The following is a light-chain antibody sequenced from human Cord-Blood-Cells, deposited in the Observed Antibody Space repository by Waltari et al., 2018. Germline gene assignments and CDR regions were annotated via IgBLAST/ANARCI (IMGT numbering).Light chain of an antibody. CDR2: EGS. Sequence: QSALTQPASVSGSPGQSITISCTGTSSDVGGYNLVSWYQQHPGKAPKLMIYEGSKRPSGVSNRFSGSKSGNTVSLTISGLQAEDEADYYCCSYAGSSTWVFGGGTKLTVL. CDR3: CSYAGSSTWV. J-gene: IGLJ3*02. V-gene: IGLV2-23*01. CDR1: SSDVGGYNL.